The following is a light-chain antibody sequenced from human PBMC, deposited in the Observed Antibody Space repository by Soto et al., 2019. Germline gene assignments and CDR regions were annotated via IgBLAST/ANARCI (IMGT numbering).Light chain of an antibody. CDR1: QSISRY. V-gene: IGKV1-39*01. CDR3: QQSYSTPPT. Sequence: DIQMTQSPSSLSASVGDRATITCRASQSISRYLNCYQQKPGKAPKLLIYAASSLQSGVLSRFSGSGSGTDFTLTISSLQPEDFATYYCQQSYSTPPTFGQGTKVEIK. J-gene: IGKJ1*01. CDR2: AAS.